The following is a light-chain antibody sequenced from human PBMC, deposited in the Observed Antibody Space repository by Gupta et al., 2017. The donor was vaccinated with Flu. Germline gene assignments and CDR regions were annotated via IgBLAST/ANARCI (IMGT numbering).Light chain of an antibody. CDR2: DAS. J-gene: IGKJ5*01. Sequence: EIVLTQSPATLSLSPGERATLSCRASQSVSTYLVWYQQKPGQAPRLLNYDASKRATAIPVRFSGSGSGTDFTLTISSLEPEDSAVYYCQQRTTWPVFGHGTRLEI. V-gene: IGKV3-11*01. CDR3: QQRTTWPV. CDR1: QSVSTY.